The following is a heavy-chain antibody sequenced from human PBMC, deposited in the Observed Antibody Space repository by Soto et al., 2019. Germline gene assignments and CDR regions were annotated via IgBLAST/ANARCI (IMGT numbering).Heavy chain of an antibody. J-gene: IGHJ4*02. Sequence: PGGSLRLSCAASGFTFSSYAMHWVRQAPGKGLEWVAVISYDGSNKYYADSVKGRFTISRDNSKNTLYLQMNSLRAEDTAVYYCARERRYSSSWYADYWGQGTLVTV. CDR3: ARERRYSSSWYADY. D-gene: IGHD6-13*01. CDR2: ISYDGSNK. V-gene: IGHV3-30-3*01. CDR1: GFTFSSYA.